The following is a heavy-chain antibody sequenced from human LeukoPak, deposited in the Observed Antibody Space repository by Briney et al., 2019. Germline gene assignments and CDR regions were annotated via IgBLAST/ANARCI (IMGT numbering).Heavy chain of an antibody. CDR1: GFTFNDYH. CDR2: VSSSGIIK. D-gene: IGHD4-17*01. V-gene: IGHV3-11*01. Sequence: GGSLRLSCAAPGFTFNDYHMSWIRQAPGKGLEWIAYVSSSGIIKYYPDSVKGRFTISRDNAKNSLSLQMNSLTAEDTAVYYCVRWSPSTVTYDYWGQGTLVTVSS. J-gene: IGHJ4*02. CDR3: VRWSPSTVTYDY.